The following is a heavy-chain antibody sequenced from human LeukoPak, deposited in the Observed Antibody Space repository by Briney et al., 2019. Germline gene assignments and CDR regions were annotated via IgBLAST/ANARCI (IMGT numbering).Heavy chain of an antibody. CDR2: IYYTGST. Sequence: SETLSLTCSVAGGFMTNYYGSWIRQPPGKGLEWIGTIYYTGSTYYNPSLKSRVTISVDTSKNQFSLKLSSVTAADTAVYYCARLLLYTSSWYPGWFDPWGQGTLVTVSS. D-gene: IGHD6-13*01. CDR1: GGFMTNYY. CDR3: ARLLLYTSSWYPGWFDP. V-gene: IGHV4-59*04. J-gene: IGHJ5*02.